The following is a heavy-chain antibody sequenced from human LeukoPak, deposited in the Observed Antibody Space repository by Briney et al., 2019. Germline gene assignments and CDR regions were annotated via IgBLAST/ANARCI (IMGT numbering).Heavy chain of an antibody. Sequence: SETLSLTCTVSGVSISAYQCSWVRQSPEKGLEWIGCINTKGETSYNPSLKSRVTTSVDTSKSQFSLRLTSVTAADTAVYYCATSNDAKITPFDHWGQGAPVTVSS. J-gene: IGHJ4*02. D-gene: IGHD5-12*01. CDR2: INTKGET. CDR1: GVSISAYQ. CDR3: ATSNDAKITPFDH. V-gene: IGHV4-4*09.